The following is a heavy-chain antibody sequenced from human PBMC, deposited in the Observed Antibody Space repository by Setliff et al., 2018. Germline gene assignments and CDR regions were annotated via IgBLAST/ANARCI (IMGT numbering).Heavy chain of an antibody. J-gene: IGHJ3*02. CDR3: ARRGYYYGWGDSNAFDI. Sequence: PSETLSLTCTVSGGSISTYYWSWIRQTPVKGLEWIGYVYYSGTTNYNPLFKSRVTISVDRPKNQFSLKLSSVTAEDTAVYYCARRGYYYGWGDSNAFDIWGQGTMVTVSS. D-gene: IGHD3-10*01. CDR2: VYYSGTT. CDR1: GGSISTYY. V-gene: IGHV4-59*08.